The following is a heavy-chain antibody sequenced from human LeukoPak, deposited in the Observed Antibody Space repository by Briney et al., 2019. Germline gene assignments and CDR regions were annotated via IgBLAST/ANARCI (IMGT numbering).Heavy chain of an antibody. Sequence: ASVKVSCKASGYTFTSYYMHWVRQAPGQGLEWMGIINPSGGSTSYAQKFQGRVTMTRDMSTSTVYMELSSLRSEDTAVYYCARTPTVEMATIGAVWYFDYWGQGTLVTVSS. CDR2: INPSGGST. V-gene: IGHV1-46*01. CDR3: ARTPTVEMATIGAVWYFDY. CDR1: GYTFTSYY. J-gene: IGHJ4*02. D-gene: IGHD5-24*01.